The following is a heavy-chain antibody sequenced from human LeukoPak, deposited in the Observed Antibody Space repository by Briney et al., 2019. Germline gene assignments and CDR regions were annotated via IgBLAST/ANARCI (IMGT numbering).Heavy chain of an antibody. CDR3: ARDRGRFLEWPDGAFDI. J-gene: IGHJ3*02. CDR1: GGSISSYY. D-gene: IGHD3-3*01. CDR2: IYYSGST. V-gene: IGHV4-59*01. Sequence: SETLSLTCTVSGGSISSYYWSWIRQPPGKGLEWIGYIYYSGSTNYNPSLKSRVTISVDTSKNQFSLELSSMTAADTAVYYCARDRGRFLEWPDGAFDIWGQGTMVTVSS.